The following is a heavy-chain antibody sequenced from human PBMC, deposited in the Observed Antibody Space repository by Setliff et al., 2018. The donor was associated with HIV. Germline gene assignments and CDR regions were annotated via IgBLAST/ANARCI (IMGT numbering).Heavy chain of an antibody. V-gene: IGHV7-4-1*02. CDR3: ARDMYYYDY. Sequence: ASVKVSCKASGYTFTSYAMNWVRQAPGQGLEWMGWINTNTGNPTYAQGFTGRFVFSLDTSVSTTYLEISGLKADDSAVYYCARDMYYYDYWGQGTLVTVSS. CDR1: GYTFTSYA. CDR2: INTNTGNP. J-gene: IGHJ4*02.